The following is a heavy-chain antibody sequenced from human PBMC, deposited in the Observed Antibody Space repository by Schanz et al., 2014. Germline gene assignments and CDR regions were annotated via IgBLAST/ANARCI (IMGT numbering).Heavy chain of an antibody. CDR2: ISYDGSKK. J-gene: IGHJ5*02. CDR1: GFAFSSFA. D-gene: IGHD3-10*01. CDR3: ARPALWFGDNCFDP. V-gene: IGHV3-30*03. Sequence: PGGSLRLSCVASGFAFSSFAMTWVRQAPGRGLEWVGVISYDGSKKSYADSVKGRFTISRDNSKNTLYLQMNSLRPEDTAVYYCARPALWFGDNCFDPWGQGTLVTVSS.